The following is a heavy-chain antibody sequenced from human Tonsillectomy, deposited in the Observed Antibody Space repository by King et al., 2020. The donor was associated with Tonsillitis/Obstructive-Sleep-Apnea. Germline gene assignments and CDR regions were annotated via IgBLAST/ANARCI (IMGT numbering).Heavy chain of an antibody. CDR2: ISGYNGDK. CDR3: ARLLGIRSAFDI. CDR1: GYTFTSYG. V-gene: IGHV1-18*01. D-gene: IGHD7-27*01. Sequence: QVQLVESGAEVKKPGASVKVSCKASGYTFTSYGISWVRQAPGQGLEWMGWISGYNGDKNYAEKLQGRATMTTDTSTSTAYMELRSLRSDDTAVYYCARLLGIRSAFDIWGQGTMVTVSS. J-gene: IGHJ3*02.